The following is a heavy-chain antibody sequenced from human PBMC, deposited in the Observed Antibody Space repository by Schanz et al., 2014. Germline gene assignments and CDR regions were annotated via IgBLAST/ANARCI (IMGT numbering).Heavy chain of an antibody. CDR2: IKHDGSVK. Sequence: EVQLVESGGGLVQPGGSLRLSCTASGFTFSDYWMSWVRQAPGKGPEWVANIKHDGSVKDYVDSVEGRFTISRDNAKRSLLRQMNSLRVEDAAVYFGVSQTGSPNYWGQGTLVTVSS. J-gene: IGHJ4*02. V-gene: IGHV3-7*02. CDR1: GFTFSDYW. CDR3: VSQTGSPNY. D-gene: IGHD6-13*01.